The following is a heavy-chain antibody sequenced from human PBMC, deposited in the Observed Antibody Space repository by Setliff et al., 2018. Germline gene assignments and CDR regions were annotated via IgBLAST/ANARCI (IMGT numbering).Heavy chain of an antibody. J-gene: IGHJ4*02. CDR2: INHSGST. CDR1: GGSFSGHY. V-gene: IGHV4-34*01. D-gene: IGHD6-19*01. CDR3: ARGNSRSSVWYVVPHFDY. Sequence: TLSLTFAVYGGSFSGHYWSWIRQSPGKGLEWIGEINHSGSTNYDPSLRSRVTVLVDTSKNQFSLRLKSVTAADTAVYYCARGNSRSSVWYVVPHFDYWGQGTLVTVSS.